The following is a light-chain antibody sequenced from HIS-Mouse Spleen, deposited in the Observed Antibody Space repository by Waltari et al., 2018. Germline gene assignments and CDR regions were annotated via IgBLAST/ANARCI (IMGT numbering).Light chain of an antibody. CDR1: QGISSY. V-gene: IGKV1-9*01. CDR2: AAS. J-gene: IGKJ5*01. Sequence: DIQLTQSPSFLSASVGDRFTIPCRASQGISSYLAWYQQKQGKAPKLLIYAASTLQSGVPSRFSGSGSGTEFTLTISSLQPEDFATYYCQQLNSYPRTFGQGTRLEIK. CDR3: QQLNSYPRT.